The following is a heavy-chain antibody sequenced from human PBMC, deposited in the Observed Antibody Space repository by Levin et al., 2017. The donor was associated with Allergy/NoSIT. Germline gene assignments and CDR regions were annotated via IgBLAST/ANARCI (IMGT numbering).Heavy chain of an antibody. Sequence: GASVKVSCKASGYTFTSYGISWVRQAPGQGLEWMGWISAYNGNTNYAQKLQGRVTMTTDTSTSTAYMELRSLRSDDTAVYYCARGRLGKYCSGGSCYSSGYYYDYYMDVWGKGTTVTVSS. CDR2: ISAYNGNT. J-gene: IGHJ6*03. CDR3: ARGRLGKYCSGGSCYSSGYYYDYYMDV. V-gene: IGHV1-18*01. CDR1: GYTFTSYG. D-gene: IGHD2-15*01.